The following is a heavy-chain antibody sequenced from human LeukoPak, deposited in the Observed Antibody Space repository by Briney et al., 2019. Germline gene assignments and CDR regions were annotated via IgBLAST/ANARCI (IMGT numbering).Heavy chain of an antibody. CDR3: ARDLRAAAVGNWFDP. D-gene: IGHD6-13*01. J-gene: IGHJ5*02. Sequence: GGSLRLSCAASGFTFSSYSMNWVRQAPGKGLEWVSSISSSSSYIYYADSVKGRFTISRDNAKNSLYLQMNSLRAEDTAVYYCARDLRAAAVGNWFDPWGQGTLVTVSS. V-gene: IGHV3-21*01. CDR2: ISSSSSYI. CDR1: GFTFSSYS.